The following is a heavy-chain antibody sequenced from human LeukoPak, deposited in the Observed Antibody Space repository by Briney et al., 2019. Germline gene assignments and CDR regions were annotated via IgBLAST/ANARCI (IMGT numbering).Heavy chain of an antibody. J-gene: IGHJ3*02. CDR1: GVTLGDYA. CDR3: AKDTKELIMFSGWYPDAFDI. CDR2: ISGDGGST. V-gene: IGHV3-43*02. Sequence: GGSLRLSCAASGVTLGDYAMHWVRQAPGKGLEWVSLISGDGGSTYYADSVKGRFTISRDNSKNSLYLQMNSLRTEDTALYYCAKDTKELIMFSGWYPDAFDIWGQGTMVTVSS. D-gene: IGHD6-19*01.